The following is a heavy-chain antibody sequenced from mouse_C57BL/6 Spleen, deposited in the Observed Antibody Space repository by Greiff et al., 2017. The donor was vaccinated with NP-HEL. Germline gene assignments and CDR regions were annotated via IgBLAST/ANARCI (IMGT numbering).Heavy chain of an antibody. J-gene: IGHJ3*01. V-gene: IGHV14-4*01. D-gene: IGHD3-2*02. CDR1: GFNIKDDY. CDR2: IDPENGDT. CDR3: TTTLDSSGYRFAY. Sequence: EVKLQQSGAELVRPGASVKLSCTASGFNIKDDYMHWVKQRPEQGLEWIGWIDPENGDTEYASKFQGKATITADTSSNTAYLQLSSLTSEDTAVYYCTTTLDSSGYRFAYWGQGTLVTVSA.